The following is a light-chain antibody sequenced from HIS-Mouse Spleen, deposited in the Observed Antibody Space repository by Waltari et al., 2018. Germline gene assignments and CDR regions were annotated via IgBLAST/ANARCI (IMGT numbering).Light chain of an antibody. J-gene: IGLJ2*01. CDR2: EDS. CDR1: ALPKKY. Sequence: SYELTQPPSVSVSPGQTARITCSGDALPKKYAYWYQQKSGQAPVLVIYEDSKRPSWIPESFSGSSSGTMATLTISGAQVEDEADYYCYSTDSSGNHRVFGGGTKLTVL. CDR3: YSTDSSGNHRV. V-gene: IGLV3-10*01.